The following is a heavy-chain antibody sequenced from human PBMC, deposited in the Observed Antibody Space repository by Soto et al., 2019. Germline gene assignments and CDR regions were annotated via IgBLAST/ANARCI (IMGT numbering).Heavy chain of an antibody. Sequence: PGGSLRLSCAASGFTISSYSMNWVRQAPGKGLEWVSYISSSSSTIYYADSVKGRFTISRDNAKNSLYLQMNSLRAEDTAVYYCAGTGHIVVVTAIGDYYGMDVWRQGTTVTVSS. J-gene: IGHJ6*02. V-gene: IGHV3-48*01. CDR3: AGTGHIVVVTAIGDYYGMDV. CDR1: GFTISSYS. CDR2: ISSSSSTI. D-gene: IGHD2-21*02.